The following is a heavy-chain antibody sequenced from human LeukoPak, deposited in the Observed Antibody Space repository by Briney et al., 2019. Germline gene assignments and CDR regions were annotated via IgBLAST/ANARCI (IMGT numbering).Heavy chain of an antibody. CDR2: NYYSGST. D-gene: IGHD3-3*01. J-gene: IGHJ5*02. CDR3: ARDIRDFWRRFDP. CDR1: GGSISSYY. Sequence: PSETLSLTCTVSGGSISSYYWSWIRQPPGKGLEWIGYNYYSGSTNYNPSLKSRVTISVDTSKNQFSLKLSSVTAADTAVYYCARDIRDFWRRFDPWGQGTLVTVSS. V-gene: IGHV4-59*01.